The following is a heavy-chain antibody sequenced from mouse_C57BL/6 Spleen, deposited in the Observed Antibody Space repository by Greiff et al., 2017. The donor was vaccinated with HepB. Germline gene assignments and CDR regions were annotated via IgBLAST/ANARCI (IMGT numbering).Heavy chain of an antibody. Sequence: VQLQQSGPELVKPGASVKLSCKASGYTFTSYDINWVKQRPGQGLEWIGWIYPRDGSTKYNEKFKGTAPLTADTSSSTAYMGLHSLTSEDSAVYFCARADYDWYFDVWGTGTTVTVSS. V-gene: IGHV1-85*01. CDR3: ARADYDWYFDV. CDR1: GYTFTSYD. J-gene: IGHJ1*03. D-gene: IGHD2-4*01. CDR2: IYPRDGST.